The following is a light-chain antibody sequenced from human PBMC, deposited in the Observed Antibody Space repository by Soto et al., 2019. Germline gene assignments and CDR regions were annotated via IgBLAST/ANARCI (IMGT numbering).Light chain of an antibody. CDR3: TSWTTSTTMI. V-gene: IGLV2-14*03. J-gene: IGLJ2*01. Sequence: QSALTQPASVSGSPGQSITISFTGTSSDIVAYNFVSWYQQHPGKAPKLMLYDVNIRPSGVSNRFSGSKSVNTASLTISGLQAEDEADYYCTSWTTSTTMIFGGGTKLTVL. CDR2: DVN. CDR1: SSDIVAYNF.